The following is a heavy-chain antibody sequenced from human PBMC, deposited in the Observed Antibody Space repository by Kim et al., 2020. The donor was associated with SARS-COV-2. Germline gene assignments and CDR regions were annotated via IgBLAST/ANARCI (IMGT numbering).Heavy chain of an antibody. CDR3: ARGRTMVRRVMMDV. V-gene: IGHV4-39*07. Sequence: PSLQRRVTISVDTSKKQYSLKLSSVAAADAAVYYCARGRTMVRRVMMDVWGQGTPVTVSS. D-gene: IGHD3-10*01. J-gene: IGHJ6*02.